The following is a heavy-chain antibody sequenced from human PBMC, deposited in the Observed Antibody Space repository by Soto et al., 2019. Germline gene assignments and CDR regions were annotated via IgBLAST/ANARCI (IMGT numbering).Heavy chain of an antibody. CDR1: GGSISSYY. D-gene: IGHD6-13*01. CDR3: ARVGYSSSWYDY. V-gene: IGHV4-59*01. CDR2: IYYSGST. J-gene: IGHJ4*02. Sequence: QVQLQESGPGLVKPSETLSLTCSVSGGSISSYYWSWIRQPPGKGLEWIGYIYYSGSTNYNPSLKSRVTISVDTSKNQFSLKLSSVTAADTAVYYCARVGYSSSWYDYWGQGTLVTVSS.